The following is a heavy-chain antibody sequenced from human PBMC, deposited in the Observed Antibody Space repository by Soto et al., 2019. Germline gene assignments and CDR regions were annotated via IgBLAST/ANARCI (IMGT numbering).Heavy chain of an antibody. CDR2: VFYSGTT. CDR3: AARKGDCTTTSCWPPGFDP. V-gene: IGHV4-61*01. J-gene: IGHJ5*02. D-gene: IGHD2-2*01. Sequence: QVRLQESGPGLVKPSETLSLTCTVSSVSVNTDNYYWSWIRQPPGRGLEWIGYVFYSGTTTYNPSLQSRVTIAVDTSKNQISLRLTSGTTADTAVYYCAARKGDCTTTSCWPPGFDPWGRGTLVTVAS. CDR1: SVSVNTDNYY.